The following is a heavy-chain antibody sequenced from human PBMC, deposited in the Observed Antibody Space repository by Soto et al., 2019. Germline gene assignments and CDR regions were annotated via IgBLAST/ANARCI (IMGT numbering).Heavy chain of an antibody. CDR1: GFSFSNHW. CDR3: ANTVV. J-gene: IGHJ6*01. D-gene: IGHD3-10*01. Sequence: PGGSLRLSCAASGFSFSNHWMHWVRQAPGKGLVWVSRINNDGSSISYADSVKGRFTISRDNAKNTLYLQMNSLRAEDTAAYYCANTVVRGLGTTVTVSS. CDR2: INNDGSSI. V-gene: IGHV3-74*01.